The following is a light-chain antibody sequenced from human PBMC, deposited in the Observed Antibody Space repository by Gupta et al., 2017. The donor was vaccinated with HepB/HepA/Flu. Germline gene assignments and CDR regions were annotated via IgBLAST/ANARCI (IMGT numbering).Light chain of an antibody. J-gene: IGKJ4*01. Sequence: DIQMTHSPSSLSASVGDRVTITCQASQDISNYLNWYQQKPGKAPKLLIYDASNLETGVPSRFSGSGCGTDFTFTISSRQPEDIATYYCQQYDNLPPLTFGGGTKVEIK. CDR1: QDISNY. CDR2: DAS. V-gene: IGKV1-33*01. CDR3: QQYDNLPPLT.